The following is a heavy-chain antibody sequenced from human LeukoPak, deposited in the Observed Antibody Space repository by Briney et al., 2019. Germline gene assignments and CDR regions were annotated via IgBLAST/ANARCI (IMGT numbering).Heavy chain of an antibody. CDR1: GFTFSSYD. CDR2: ILSDGNDK. J-gene: IGHJ4*02. Sequence: GGSLRLSCAASGFTFSSYDMHWVRQATGRGLEWVAIILSDGNDKYYADSVKGRFTISRDNSKDTLDLQMNSLRAEDTAVYYCAKDRTSTWSWDYWGQGTLVSLSS. CDR3: AKDRTSTWSWDY. V-gene: IGHV3-30*18. D-gene: IGHD6-13*01.